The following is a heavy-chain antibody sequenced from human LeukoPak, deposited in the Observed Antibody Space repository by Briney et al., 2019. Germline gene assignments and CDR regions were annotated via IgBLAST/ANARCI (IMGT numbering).Heavy chain of an antibody. V-gene: IGHV5-51*01. Sequence: IYPGDSDTRYSPSFQGQVTISADKSISTAYLQWSSLKASDTAMYYCARHHPRGFWSGYYDYWGQGTLVTVSS. D-gene: IGHD3-3*01. J-gene: IGHJ4*02. CDR3: ARHHPRGFWSGYYDY. CDR2: IYPGDSDT.